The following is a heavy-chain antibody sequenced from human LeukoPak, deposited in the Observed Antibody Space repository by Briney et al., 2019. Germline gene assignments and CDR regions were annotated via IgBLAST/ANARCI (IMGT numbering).Heavy chain of an antibody. D-gene: IGHD2-15*01. J-gene: IGHJ4*02. Sequence: GGSLRLSCAASGFTFSSYWMSWVRQAPGKGLEWVANIKQGGSEKYYVDSVKGRFTISRDNAKNALYLQMNSLRAEDTAVYYCARVMGYCSGGSCYCFDYWGQGTLVTVSS. V-gene: IGHV3-7*03. CDR3: ARVMGYCSGGSCYCFDY. CDR2: IKQGGSEK. CDR1: GFTFSSYW.